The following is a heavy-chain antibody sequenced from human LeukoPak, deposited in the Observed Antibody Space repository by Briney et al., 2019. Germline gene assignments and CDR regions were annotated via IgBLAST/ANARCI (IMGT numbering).Heavy chain of an antibody. V-gene: IGHV4-38-2*02. CDR1: GYSISSGYY. CDR3: ARDFNGATL. Sequence: SETLSLTCTVSGYSISSGYYWGWIRQPPGKGLEWIGSIYHSGSTYYNPSLKSRVTISVDTSKNQFSLKLSSVTAADTAVYYCARDFNGATLWGQGTLVTVSS. CDR2: IYHSGST. D-gene: IGHD1-26*01. J-gene: IGHJ4*02.